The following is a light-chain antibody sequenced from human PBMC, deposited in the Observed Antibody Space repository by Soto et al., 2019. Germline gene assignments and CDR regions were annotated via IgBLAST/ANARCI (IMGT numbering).Light chain of an antibody. CDR1: QSVSSTY. CDR3: QQYGSSPIT. V-gene: IGKV3D-20*01. Sequence: EIVLTQSPATLSLSPGERATLFCGASQSVSSTYSAWYQQKPGLAPRLLIYDASSRATGIPDGVSGSGSGTHFTLTISRLEPEDCAVYCCQQYGSSPITFGQGTKRESK. CDR2: DAS. J-gene: IGKJ2*01.